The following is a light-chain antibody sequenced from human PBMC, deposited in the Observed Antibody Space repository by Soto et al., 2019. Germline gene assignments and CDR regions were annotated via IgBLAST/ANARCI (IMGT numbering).Light chain of an antibody. CDR1: TGAVTSGHY. V-gene: IGLV7-46*01. CDR2: DTS. J-gene: IGLJ1*01. Sequence: QAVVTQEPSLTVSPGGTVTLTCGSSTGAVTSGHYPYWFQQKPGQAPRTLIYDTSNKHSWTPARFSGSLLGGKAALTLSGAQHEDEAEYYCLLSYSGARGVFGTGTKLTVL. CDR3: LLSYSGARGV.